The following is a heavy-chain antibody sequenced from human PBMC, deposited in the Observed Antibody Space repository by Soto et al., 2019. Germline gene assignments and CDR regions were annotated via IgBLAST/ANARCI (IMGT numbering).Heavy chain of an antibody. CDR2: IIPIFGIG. CDR3: GRSATTLFGVVSIPPHYYSEMDV. D-gene: IGHD3-3*01. CDR1: GGTFNRYA. Sequence: QVQLVQSGAEVKKPGSSVKVSCKASGGTFNRYAISWVRQAPGQGLEWMGGIIPIFGIGNDAQRFQGRVTINPEESTGPTEQAANSLESGNTGVYFCGRSATTLFGVVSIPPHYYSEMDVWGHGTTVTVS. V-gene: IGHV1-69*01. J-gene: IGHJ6*02.